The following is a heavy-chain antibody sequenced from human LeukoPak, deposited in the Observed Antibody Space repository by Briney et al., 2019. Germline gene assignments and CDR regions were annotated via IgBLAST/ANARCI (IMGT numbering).Heavy chain of an antibody. Sequence: PSETLSLTCAVYGGSFSGYYWSWIRQPPGKGLEWIGEINHSGSTNYNPSLKSRVTISVDTSKNQFSLKLSSVTAADTAVYYCARHLWFGELSGFDYWGQGTLVTVSS. CDR1: GGSFSGYY. CDR2: INHSGST. V-gene: IGHV4-34*01. D-gene: IGHD3-10*01. CDR3: ARHLWFGELSGFDY. J-gene: IGHJ4*02.